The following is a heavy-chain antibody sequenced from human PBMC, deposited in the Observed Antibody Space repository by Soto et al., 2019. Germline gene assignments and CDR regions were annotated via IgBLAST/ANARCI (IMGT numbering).Heavy chain of an antibody. CDR3: AREGDVVTTITTAFYYGMDV. CDR2: IKKDESEK. Sequence: EVQVVESGGGLVQPGGSLRLSCTASGFTFSSYWMSWVRQAPGKGLEWVANIKKDESEKHYVDSVKGRFTISRNNAKKSLYLQMNSLRVEDTAVYYCAREGDVVTTITTAFYYGMDVWAQGTTVTVSS. D-gene: IGHD4-17*01. CDR1: GFTFSSYW. J-gene: IGHJ6*02. V-gene: IGHV3-7*01.